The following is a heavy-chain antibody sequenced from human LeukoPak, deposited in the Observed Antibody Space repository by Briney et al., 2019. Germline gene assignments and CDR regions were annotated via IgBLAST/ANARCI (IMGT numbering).Heavy chain of an antibody. Sequence: SETLSLTCTVSGGSTSSSSYYWGWIRQPPGKGLEWIGSIYYSGSTYYNPSLKSRVTISVDTSKNQFSLKLSSVTAADTAVYYCASHLRSGSFFDYWGQGTLVTVSS. J-gene: IGHJ4*02. CDR2: IYYSGST. CDR1: GGSTSSSSYY. V-gene: IGHV4-39*01. CDR3: ASHLRSGSFFDY. D-gene: IGHD3-10*01.